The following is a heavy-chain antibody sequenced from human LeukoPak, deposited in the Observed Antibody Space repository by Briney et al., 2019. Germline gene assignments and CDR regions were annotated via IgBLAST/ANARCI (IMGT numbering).Heavy chain of an antibody. CDR3: ARDPRGTYDY. V-gene: IGHV1-2*02. CDR2: INPSSGDT. D-gene: IGHD5-12*01. J-gene: IGHJ4*02. CDR1: VYSFTSAYN. Sequence: GASVTVSCTASVYSFTSAYNIHWLRQAPGQGPEFLGWINPSSGDTRYAQKFQGRVTVTRDTVISTAYMELSSLTSDDTAVYYCARDPRGTYDYWGQGTLVTVSS.